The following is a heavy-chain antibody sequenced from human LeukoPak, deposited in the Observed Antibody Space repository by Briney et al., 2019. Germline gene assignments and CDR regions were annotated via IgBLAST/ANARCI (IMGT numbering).Heavy chain of an antibody. J-gene: IGHJ4*02. D-gene: IGHD6-19*01. CDR2: VYATGTT. Sequence: SETLSLTCTVSSGSITGCYWSWIRQPPGKGLEWIAYVYATGTTNYNPSLKTRATISIDTSKNQLSLTLTSLTATDTAVYYCARVGSGGAWFDFWGQGALVSISS. V-gene: IGHV4-59*01. CDR3: ARVGSGGAWFDF. CDR1: SGSITGCY.